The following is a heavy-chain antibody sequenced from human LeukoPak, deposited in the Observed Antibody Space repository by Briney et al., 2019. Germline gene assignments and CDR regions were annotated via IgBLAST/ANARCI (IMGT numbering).Heavy chain of an antibody. CDR2: ISSSGSTI. Sequence: GGSLRLSCAASGFTFSSYEMNWVRQAPGKGLEWVSYISSSGSTIYYADSVKGRFTISRDNAKNSLYLQMNSLRAEDTAVYYCARDIRGRCSGGSCYDAFDIWGQGTMVTVSS. J-gene: IGHJ3*02. CDR3: ARDIRGRCSGGSCYDAFDI. D-gene: IGHD2-15*01. V-gene: IGHV3-48*03. CDR1: GFTFSSYE.